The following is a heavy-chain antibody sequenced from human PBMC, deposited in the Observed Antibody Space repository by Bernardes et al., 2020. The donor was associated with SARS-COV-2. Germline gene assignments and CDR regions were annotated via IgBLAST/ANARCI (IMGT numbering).Heavy chain of an antibody. CDR1: GGTFSSYA. J-gene: IGHJ6*02. D-gene: IGHD3-10*01. CDR3: AREITMVRGVISHYYYGMDV. CDR2: IIPILGIA. Sequence: SVKVSCKASGGTFSSYAISWVRQAPGQGLEWMGRIIPILGIANYAQKFQGRVTITADKSTRTAYMELSSLRSEDTAVYYCAREITMVRGVISHYYYGMDVWGQGTTVTVSS. V-gene: IGHV1-69*04.